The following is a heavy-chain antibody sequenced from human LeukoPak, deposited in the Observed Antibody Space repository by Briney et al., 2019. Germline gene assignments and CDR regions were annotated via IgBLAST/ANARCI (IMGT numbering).Heavy chain of an antibody. J-gene: IGHJ5*02. D-gene: IGHD3-3*01. CDR1: GFTFSNAW. V-gene: IGHV3-15*01. CDR3: TTTQVVTIFGVVTFDP. CDR2: IKSKTDGGTT. Sequence: GPLRLSCAASGFTFSNAWMSWVRQAPGKGLEWVGRIKSKTDGGTTDYAAPVKGRFTISRDDSKNTLYLQMNSLKTEDTAVYYCTTTQVVTIFGVVTFDPWGQGTLVTVSS.